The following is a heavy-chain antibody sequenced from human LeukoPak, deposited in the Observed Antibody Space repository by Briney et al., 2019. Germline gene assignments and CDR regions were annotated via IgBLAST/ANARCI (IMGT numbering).Heavy chain of an antibody. CDR3: ARLYDSSLYYTRPFDY. J-gene: IGHJ4*02. CDR1: GFTFDDYG. Sequence: GGSLRLSCAASGFTFDDYGMSWVRPAPGKGLEWVSGINWNGGSTGYADSVKGRFTISRDNAKNSLYLQMNSLRAEDTAVYYCARLYDSSLYYTRPFDYWGQGTLVTVSS. D-gene: IGHD3-22*01. V-gene: IGHV3-20*04. CDR2: INWNGGST.